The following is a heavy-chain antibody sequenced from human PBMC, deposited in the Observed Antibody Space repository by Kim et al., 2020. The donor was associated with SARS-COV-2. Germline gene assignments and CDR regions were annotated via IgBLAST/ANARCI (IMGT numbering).Heavy chain of an antibody. Sequence: YYVESVKGRFTISRDNAKKSLYQQMNTLRVQDTAVYYWARARGVGASGFDNWGQGALVTVSS. CDR3: ARARGVGASGFDN. D-gene: IGHD1-26*01. V-gene: IGHV3-7*03. J-gene: IGHJ4*02.